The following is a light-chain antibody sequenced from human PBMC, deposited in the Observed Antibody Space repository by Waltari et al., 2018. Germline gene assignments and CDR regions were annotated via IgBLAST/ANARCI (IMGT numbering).Light chain of an antibody. V-gene: IGLV2-11*01. Sequence: QSALTQPRSVSGSPGQPVPISCTGTSSAVGGYNYVSWYQQHPDKAPKLIIYDINKRPSGVPDRFSGSKSGNTASLTISGLQAEDEADYYCCSYVGSNIYWVFGGGTKLTVL. CDR1: SSAVGGYNY. J-gene: IGLJ3*02. CDR3: CSYVGSNIYWV. CDR2: DIN.